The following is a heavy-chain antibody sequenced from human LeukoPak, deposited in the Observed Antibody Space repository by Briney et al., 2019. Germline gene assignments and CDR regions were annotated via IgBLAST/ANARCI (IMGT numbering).Heavy chain of an antibody. CDR2: INAGNGKT. D-gene: IGHD4-17*01. CDR1: GYSFSDYA. J-gene: IGHJ4*02. Sequence: ASVKVSCKASGYSFSDYAIQWVRQAPGQRLEWMGWINAGNGKTKYSQNFQGRGTITRGRSASTAYMELSSLRSEDTSIYYCARGRWTATETTYYLDYWGQGTLVTVSS. V-gene: IGHV1-3*01. CDR3: ARGRWTATETTYYLDY.